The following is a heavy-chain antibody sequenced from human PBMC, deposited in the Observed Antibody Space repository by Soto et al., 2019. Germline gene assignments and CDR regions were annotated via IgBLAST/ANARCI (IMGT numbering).Heavy chain of an antibody. Sequence: SETLSLTCTVSGGSISSGDYYWSWIRQPPGKGLEWIGYIYYSGSTYYNPSLKSRVTISVDTSKNQFSLKLSSVTAADTAVYYCVRVEITIDRGDTLAYWGQGTLVTVSS. V-gene: IGHV4-30-4*01. CDR1: GGSISSGDYY. CDR2: IYYSGST. J-gene: IGHJ1*01. D-gene: IGHD3-10*01. CDR3: VRVEITIDRGDTLAY.